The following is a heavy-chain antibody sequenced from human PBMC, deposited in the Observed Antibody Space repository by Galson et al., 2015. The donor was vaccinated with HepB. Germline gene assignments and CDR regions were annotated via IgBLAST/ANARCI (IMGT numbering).Heavy chain of an antibody. D-gene: IGHD5-24*01. CDR1: GFTFSSYA. CDR2: ISSNGGST. Sequence: SLRLSCAASGFTFSSYAMHWVRQAPGKGLEYVSAISSNGGSTYYADSVKGRFTISRDNSKNTLYLQMSSLRAEDTAVYYCVRPKWLQPLVYWGQGTLVTVSS. V-gene: IGHV3-64D*06. J-gene: IGHJ4*02. CDR3: VRPKWLQPLVY.